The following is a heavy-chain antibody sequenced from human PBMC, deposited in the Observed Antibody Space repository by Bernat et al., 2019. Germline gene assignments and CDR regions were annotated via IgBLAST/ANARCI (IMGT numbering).Heavy chain of an antibody. D-gene: IGHD3-16*02. CDR3: ARASEIWGSYRPFDY. CDR2: ISSSGSTI. Sequence: EVQLVESGGGLVKPGGSLRLSCAASGFTFSSYEMNWVRQAPGKGLEWVSYISSSGSTIYYADSVKGRFTISRDNAKNSLYLQMNSLRAEDTAVYYCARASEIWGSYRPFDYWGQGTLVTVSS. J-gene: IGHJ4*02. V-gene: IGHV3-48*03. CDR1: GFTFSSYE.